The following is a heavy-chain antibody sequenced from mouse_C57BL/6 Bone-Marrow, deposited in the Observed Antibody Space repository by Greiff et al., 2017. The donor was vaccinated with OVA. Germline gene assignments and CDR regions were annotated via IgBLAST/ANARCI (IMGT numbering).Heavy chain of an antibody. D-gene: IGHD2-1*01. CDR1: GFTFSSYA. V-gene: IGHV5-9-1*02. J-gene: IGHJ4*01. Sequence: EVKLQESGEGLVKPGGSLKLSCAASGFTFSSYAMSCVRQTPEKRLEWVAYISSGGDYIYYADTVKGRFTISRDNARTTLYLQMSSLKSEDTAMYYCTRLLDAMDYWGQGTSVTVSS. CDR2: ISSGGDYI. CDR3: TRLLDAMDY.